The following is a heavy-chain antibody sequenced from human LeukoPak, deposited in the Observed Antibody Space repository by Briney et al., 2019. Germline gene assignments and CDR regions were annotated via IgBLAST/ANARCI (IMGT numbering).Heavy chain of an antibody. J-gene: IGHJ4*02. CDR3: TTYASGTYTN. V-gene: IGHV3-15*01. D-gene: IGHD1-26*01. CDR1: GFTFTNAW. CDR2: IKTKTDAGTT. Sequence: TGGSLRLSCAASGFTFTNAWMIWVRQAPGKGLEWVGHIKTKTDAGTTDYAAPVKGRFTISRDDSENTLYLQMNSLKTEDTAVYYCTTYASGTYTNWGQGTLVTVSS.